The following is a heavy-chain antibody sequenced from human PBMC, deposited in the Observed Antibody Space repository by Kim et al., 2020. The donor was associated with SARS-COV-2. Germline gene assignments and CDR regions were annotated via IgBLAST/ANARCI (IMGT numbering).Heavy chain of an antibody. J-gene: IGHJ4*02. V-gene: IGHV3-11*04. Sequence: VKGRFTISRDNAKNSLYLQMNSLRAEDTAVYYCARDIDYGRSGYYYVFDHWGQGIVVTVSS. D-gene: IGHD3-22*01. CDR3: ARDIDYGRSGYYYVFDH.